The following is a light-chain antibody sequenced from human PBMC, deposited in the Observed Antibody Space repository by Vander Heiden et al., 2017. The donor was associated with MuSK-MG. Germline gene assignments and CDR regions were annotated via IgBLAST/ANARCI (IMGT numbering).Light chain of an antibody. V-gene: IGLV2-14*03. J-gene: IGLJ2*01. CDR2: DVT. Sequence: QPALTQPASVSGSPGQSIAISCTGSNRDIVDYKYVSWYQQHPGKAPKLIIYDVTDRPSGVSDRFFGPKSGNTASLTISGLRAEDEADYYCSSSTSSNTPLFGGGTKLTVL. CDR3: SSSTSSNTPL. CDR1: NRDIVDYKY.